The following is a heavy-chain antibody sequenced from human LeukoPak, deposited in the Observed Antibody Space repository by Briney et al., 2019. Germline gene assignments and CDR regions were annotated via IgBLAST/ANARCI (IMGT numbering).Heavy chain of an antibody. Sequence: ASVKVSCKASGYTFTSYDINWVRQATGQGLEWMGWMNPNSGNTGYAQKFQGRVTMTRNTSISTAYMELSSLRSEDTAVYYCARGLYSSGWYSWFDPWGRGTLVTVSS. CDR1: GYTFTSYD. V-gene: IGHV1-8*01. CDR3: ARGLYSSGWYSWFDP. D-gene: IGHD6-19*01. CDR2: MNPNSGNT. J-gene: IGHJ5*02.